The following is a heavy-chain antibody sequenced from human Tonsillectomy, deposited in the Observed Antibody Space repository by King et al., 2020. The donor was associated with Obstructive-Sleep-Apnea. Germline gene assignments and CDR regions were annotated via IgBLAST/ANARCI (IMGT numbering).Heavy chain of an antibody. J-gene: IGHJ5*02. CDR3: ARGVSSGWYNWFDP. Sequence: QLVQSGAEVKKPGASVKVSCKASGYTFTSYDINWVRQAAGQGLEWMGWMNPNSGNTGYEQNFQGRVTMTRNTSISTAYMGLSSLRSEDSAVYYCARGVSSGWYNWFDPWGQGTLVTVSS. CDR1: GYTFTSYD. V-gene: IGHV1-8*01. CDR2: MNPNSGNT. D-gene: IGHD6-19*01.